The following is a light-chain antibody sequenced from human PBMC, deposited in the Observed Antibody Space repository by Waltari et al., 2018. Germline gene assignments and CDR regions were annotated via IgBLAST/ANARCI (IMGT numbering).Light chain of an antibody. CDR2: DAS. CDR3: QQYNSYSST. J-gene: IGKJ1*01. V-gene: IGKV1-5*01. Sequence: DIQMTQSPSTLSASVGDRVIITCRASQGIRSWLAWYQQKPGKVPKLLFYDASRLECGVPSRFSGSGYGPEFTLTINSLQPDDFATYYCQQYNSYSSTFGQGAKVEIK. CDR1: QGIRSW.